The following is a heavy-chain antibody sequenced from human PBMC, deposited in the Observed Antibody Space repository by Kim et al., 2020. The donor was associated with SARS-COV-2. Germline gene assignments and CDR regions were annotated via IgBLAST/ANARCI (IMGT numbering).Heavy chain of an antibody. CDR2: ISSSSSYI. V-gene: IGHV3-21*01. Sequence: GGSLRLSCAASGFTFSSYSMNWVRQAPGKGLEWVSSISSSSSYIYYADSVKGRFTISRDNAKNSLYLQMNSLRAEDTAVYYCARAKEETYAYASELGLDYWGQGTLVTVSS. CDR1: GFTFSSYS. D-gene: IGHD2-2*01. CDR3: ARAKEETYAYASELGLDY. J-gene: IGHJ4*02.